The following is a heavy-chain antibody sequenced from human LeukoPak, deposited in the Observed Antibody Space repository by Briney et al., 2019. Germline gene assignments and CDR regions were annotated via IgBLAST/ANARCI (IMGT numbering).Heavy chain of an antibody. V-gene: IGHV4-34*01. CDR1: GDSLSSYY. J-gene: IGHJ4*02. D-gene: IGHD6-13*01. CDR2: INHSGST. Sequence: SETLSLTCTVSGDSLSSYYLSWIRQPPGKGLEWIGEINHSGSTNYNPSLRSRVTISVDTSKNQFFLRLSSVTAADTAVFYCARGSSSGYFDYWGQGTVVTVSS. CDR3: ARGSSSGYFDY.